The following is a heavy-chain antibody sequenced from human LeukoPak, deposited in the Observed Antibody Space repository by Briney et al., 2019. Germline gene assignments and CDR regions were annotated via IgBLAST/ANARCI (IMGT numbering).Heavy chain of an antibody. CDR3: ARDPRGYSYGPYYFDY. D-gene: IGHD5-18*01. V-gene: IGHV1-46*01. CDR2: INPSGGST. J-gene: IGHJ4*02. Sequence: ASVKISSKASGYTFTSYYMQWVRQAPGQGLEWMGIINPSGGSTSYSQKFQGRGTMTRDTSTSTVYMELSSLRSEDTAVYYCARDPRGYSYGPYYFDYWGQGTLVTVSS. CDR1: GYTFTSYY.